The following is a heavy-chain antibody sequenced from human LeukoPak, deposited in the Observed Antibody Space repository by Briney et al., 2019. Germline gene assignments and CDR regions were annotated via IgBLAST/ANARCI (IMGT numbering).Heavy chain of an antibody. CDR1: GFTFSSYW. V-gene: IGHV3-74*01. CDR3: ARDPGYNYGNDY. CDR2: INSDGSST. J-gene: IGHJ4*02. Sequence: PGGSLRLSCAASGFTFSSYWMHWVRHAPGKGLVWVSRINSDGSSTSYADSVKGRFTISRDNAKNTLYLQMNSLRAEDMAVYYCARDPGYNYGNDYWGQGTLVTVSS. D-gene: IGHD5-18*01.